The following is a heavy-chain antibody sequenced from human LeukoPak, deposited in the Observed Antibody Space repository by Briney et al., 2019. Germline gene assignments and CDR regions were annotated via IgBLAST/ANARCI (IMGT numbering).Heavy chain of an antibody. V-gene: IGHV3-21*01. D-gene: IGHD3-10*01. Sequence: PGGSLRLSCAASGFTFSSYSMNWVRQAPGKGLEWVLSISSSSSYIYYADSVKGRFTISRDNAKNSLYLQMNSLRAEDTAVYYCARQYYYGSGSYYNVWFDPWGQGTLVTVSS. CDR1: GFTFSSYS. CDR3: ARQYYYGSGSYYNVWFDP. CDR2: ISSSSSYI. J-gene: IGHJ5*02.